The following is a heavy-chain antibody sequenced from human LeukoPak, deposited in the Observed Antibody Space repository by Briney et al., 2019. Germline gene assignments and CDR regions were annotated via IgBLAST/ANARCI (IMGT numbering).Heavy chain of an antibody. J-gene: IGHJ4*02. CDR1: GFTFSSYG. CDR2: IWYDGSNK. Sequence: GGSLRLSCAAAGFTFSSYGMHWVRQAPGKGLEWVAVIWYDGSNKYYADSVKGRFTISRDNSKNTLYLQMNSPRAEDTAVYYCAKDLAAAGSYFDYWGQGTLVTVSS. CDR3: AKDLAAAGSYFDY. V-gene: IGHV3-33*06. D-gene: IGHD6-13*01.